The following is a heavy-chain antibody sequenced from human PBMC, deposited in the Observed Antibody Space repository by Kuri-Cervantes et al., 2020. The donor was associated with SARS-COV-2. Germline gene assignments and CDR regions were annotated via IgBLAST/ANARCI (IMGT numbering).Heavy chain of an antibody. CDR2: IVPIIGPV. Sequence: SVKVSCKASGGTFGSYAISWVRQAPGQGLEWVGRIVPIIGPVHYAQRFQGRLTITADETTSTTYMELSSLRYEDTAVYYCARGLGDPSSGYFDYWGQGTLVTVSS. J-gene: IGHJ4*02. CDR1: GGTFGSYA. V-gene: IGHV1-69*11. CDR3: ARGLGDPSSGYFDY. D-gene: IGHD3-16*01.